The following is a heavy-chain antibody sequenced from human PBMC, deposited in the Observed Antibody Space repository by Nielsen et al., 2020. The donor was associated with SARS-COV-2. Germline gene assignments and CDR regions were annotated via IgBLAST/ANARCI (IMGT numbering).Heavy chain of an antibody. V-gene: IGHV3-23*01. J-gene: IGHJ4*02. CDR2: ITASGDYT. Sequence: ETLSLTCAASGFTFTSYAMAWVRRAPGKGLEWVSTITASGDYTYYADSVKGRFTISRDISQNTLYLQMNSLRAEDTAVYYCAKRSGYGSGSILYWGQGTLVTVSS. CDR3: AKRSGYGSGSILY. CDR1: GFTFTSYA. D-gene: IGHD3-10*01.